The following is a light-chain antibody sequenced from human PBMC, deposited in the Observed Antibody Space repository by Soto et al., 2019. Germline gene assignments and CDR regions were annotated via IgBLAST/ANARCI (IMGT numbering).Light chain of an antibody. V-gene: IGLV2-14*01. CDR3: SSYTSSSPLYV. CDR2: EVS. J-gene: IGLJ1*01. Sequence: QSALTQPASVSGSPGQSITISCTGTSSDVGGYNYVSWYQQHPGKAPKLMIYEVSNRPSGVSNRFSGSKSGNTASLTISGLQAEDEADYYCSSYTSSSPLYVFGTGTEVTVL. CDR1: SSDVGGYNY.